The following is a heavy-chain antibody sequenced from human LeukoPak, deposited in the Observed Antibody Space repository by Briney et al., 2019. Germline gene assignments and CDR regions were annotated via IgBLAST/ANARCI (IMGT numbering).Heavy chain of an antibody. CDR3: ASLARDY. CDR2: IHNDGST. V-gene: IGHV3-53*01. J-gene: IGHJ4*02. CDR1: GFILSNTY. Sequence: PGGSLSLSCAASGFILSNTYMTWVRQAPGKGLEWVSVIHNDGSTYYADSVQGRFTISRDNSKNMLFLRMNSLRVEDTAVYFCASLARDYWGQGTLVSVSS. D-gene: IGHD3-3*02.